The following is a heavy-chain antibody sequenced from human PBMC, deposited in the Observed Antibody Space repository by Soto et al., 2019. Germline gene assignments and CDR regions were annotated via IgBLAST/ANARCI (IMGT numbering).Heavy chain of an antibody. CDR1: GYSFTSYW. J-gene: IGHJ3*02. V-gene: IGHV5-51*01. CDR3: ATKPIGIAVAAAHFDAFDI. Sequence: GESLKISCKGSGYSFTSYWIGWVRQMPGKGLEWMGIIYPGDSDTRYSPSFQGQVTISADKSISTAYLQWSRLKASDTAMYYCATKPIGIAVAAAHFDAFDIWGQGTMVIV. D-gene: IGHD6-19*01. CDR2: IYPGDSDT.